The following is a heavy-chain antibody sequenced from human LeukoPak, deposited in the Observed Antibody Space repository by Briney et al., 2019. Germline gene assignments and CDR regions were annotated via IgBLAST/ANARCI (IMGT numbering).Heavy chain of an antibody. CDR1: GFTFSSYC. V-gene: IGHV3-48*01. CDR2: ISGSSSTI. J-gene: IGHJ4*02. D-gene: IGHD5-18*01. Sequence: GGSLRLSCAASGFTFSSYCMNWVRQAPGEGLEWFSYISGSSSTIYYVDSVKGRFTISRDNAKNSLYLQMNSLRAEDTAVYYCARAGYGYGYLFDYWGQGTLVTVSS. CDR3: ARAGYGYGYLFDY.